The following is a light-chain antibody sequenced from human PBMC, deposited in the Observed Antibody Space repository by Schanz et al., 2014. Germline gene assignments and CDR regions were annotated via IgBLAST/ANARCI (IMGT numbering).Light chain of an antibody. CDR2: GAS. CDR1: QSVSSID. V-gene: IGKV3-20*01. CDR3: QQHGSSVT. J-gene: IGKJ3*01. Sequence: EIVLTQSPGALSLSPGDRATLSCRASQSVSSIDLAWYQQKPGQAPRLLIFGASTRATGIPDRFSGSGSGTDFTLTISRLEPEDFAVYYCQQHGSSVTFGPGTKVDIK.